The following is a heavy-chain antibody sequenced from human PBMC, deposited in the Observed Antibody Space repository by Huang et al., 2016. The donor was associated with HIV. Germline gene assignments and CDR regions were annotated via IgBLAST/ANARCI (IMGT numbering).Heavy chain of an antibody. CDR1: GYRFRSNW. CDR3: ARLIGSPSFYYGLDV. CDR2: SYPGDSDT. V-gene: IGHV5-51*01. Sequence: EVQLVQSGAEVKKPGESLKISCKGSGYRFRSNWIGWVRQMPGKGLEWMGRSYPGDSDTRYSPSFQGQVTISADKSINTAYLQGSSLKASDTAMYYCARLIGSPSFYYGLDVWGQGTTVTVSS. J-gene: IGHJ6*02. D-gene: IGHD3-10*01.